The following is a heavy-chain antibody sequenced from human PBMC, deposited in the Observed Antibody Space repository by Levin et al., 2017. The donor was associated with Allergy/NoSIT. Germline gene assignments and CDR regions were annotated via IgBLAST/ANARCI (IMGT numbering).Heavy chain of an antibody. D-gene: IGHD3-16*02. J-gene: IGHJ6*02. CDR2: INPNSGGT. V-gene: IGHV1-2*02. Sequence: ASVKVSCKASGYTFTDCYIHWVRQAPGQGLEWMGWINPNSGGTNSAQRFQGRVSMTRDTSINTAYMEVRRLRSDDTAVYYCARELSGDPFYFYAMDVWGQGTSVTVSS. CDR3: ARELSGDPFYFYAMDV. CDR1: GYTFTDCY.